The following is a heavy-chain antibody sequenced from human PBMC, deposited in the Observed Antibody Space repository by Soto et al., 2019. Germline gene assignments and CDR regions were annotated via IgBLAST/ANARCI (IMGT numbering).Heavy chain of an antibody. D-gene: IGHD6-13*01. CDR3: ARAGYSSSWDAYDI. CDR2: IDPIVDNT. V-gene: IGHV1-8*02. CDR1: GGTFSSYA. Sequence: ASVKVSCKTAGGTFSSYAISWVRQAPGQGLEWMGWIDPIVDNTSYAQKFQGRVTMTRNTSISTAYMELSSLRSEDTAVYYCARAGYSSSWDAYDIWGQGTMVTFSS. J-gene: IGHJ3*02.